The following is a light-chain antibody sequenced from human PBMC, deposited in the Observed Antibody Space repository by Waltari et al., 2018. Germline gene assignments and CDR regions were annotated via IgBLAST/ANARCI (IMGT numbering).Light chain of an antibody. Sequence: DIVMTQSPDSLAVSLGARATIDCKSNQTVLYSSNNKDYLAWYQQKPGQPPKLVFYWASTRESGVPDRCSASGSGTDFTLTISSLQAEDVEVYYCQQYYSSPYTFGQGTKLEIK. CDR1: QTVLYSSNNKDY. V-gene: IGKV4-1*01. J-gene: IGKJ2*01. CDR3: QQYYSSPYT. CDR2: WAS.